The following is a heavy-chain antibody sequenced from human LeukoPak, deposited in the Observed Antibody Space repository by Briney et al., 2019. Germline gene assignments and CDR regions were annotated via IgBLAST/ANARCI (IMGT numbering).Heavy chain of an antibody. D-gene: IGHD3-22*01. CDR2: IIPIFGTA. Sequence: SVKVSCKASGGTFSSYAISWVRQAPGQGLEWMGGIIPIFGTANYAQKFQGRVTITADESTSTAYMELSSLRSEDTAVYYCARVTYYYDSSGQRLRPDAFDIWGQGAMVTVSS. CDR1: GGTFSSYA. V-gene: IGHV1-69*13. CDR3: ARVTYYYDSSGQRLRPDAFDI. J-gene: IGHJ3*02.